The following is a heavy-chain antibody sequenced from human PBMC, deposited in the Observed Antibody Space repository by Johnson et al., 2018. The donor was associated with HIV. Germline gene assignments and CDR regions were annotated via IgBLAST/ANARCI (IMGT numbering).Heavy chain of an antibody. J-gene: IGHJ3*02. Sequence: QVQLVESGGGVVQPGRSLRLSCAASGFTFSSYAMHWVRQAPGKGLEWVAVIWYDGSNKYYADSVEDRFTISRDNSKNTLYLQMNSLRAEDTAVYYCAKGPLYYYDSRLGSGAFDIWGQGTVVTVSS. D-gene: IGHD3-22*01. V-gene: IGHV3-30*04. CDR3: AKGPLYYYDSRLGSGAFDI. CDR2: IWYDGSNK. CDR1: GFTFSSYA.